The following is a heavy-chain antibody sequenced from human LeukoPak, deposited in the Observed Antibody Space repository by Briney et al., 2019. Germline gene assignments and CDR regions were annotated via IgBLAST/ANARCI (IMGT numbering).Heavy chain of an antibody. Sequence: GGSLRLSCTASGFTFSSYSMNWVRQAPGKGLEWVSFIGPTSSTYYADSVKGRFTISRDDAKNSLYLLMISLRDEDTAVYYCARDLHYAFDIWGQGTMVTVSS. J-gene: IGHJ3*02. D-gene: IGHD3-10*01. V-gene: IGHV3-48*02. CDR1: GFTFSSYS. CDR3: ARDLHYAFDI. CDR2: IGPTSST.